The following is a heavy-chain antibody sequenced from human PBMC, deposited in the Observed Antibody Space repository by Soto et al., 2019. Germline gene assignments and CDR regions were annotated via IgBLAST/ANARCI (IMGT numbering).Heavy chain of an antibody. CDR1: GGSISSGDYY. D-gene: IGHD6-6*01. J-gene: IGHJ4*02. CDR2: IYYSGST. CDR3: ARGRYSSSSGTQRYVRIFWYDY. V-gene: IGHV4-30-4*01. Sequence: PSETLSLTCTVSGGSISSGDYYWSWIRQPPGKGLEWIGYIYYSGSTYYNPSLKSRVTISVDTSKNQFSLKLSSVTAADTAVYYCARGRYSSSSGTQRYVRIFWYDYWGQGTLVTVSS.